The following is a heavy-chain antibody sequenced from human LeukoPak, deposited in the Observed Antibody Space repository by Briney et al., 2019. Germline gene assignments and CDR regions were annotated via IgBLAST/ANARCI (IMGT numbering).Heavy chain of an antibody. CDR3: AKTVLIRGFDP. V-gene: IGHV3-23*01. J-gene: IGHJ5*02. CDR2: ISGSGGST. D-gene: IGHD3-10*01. CDR1: GFIFSSYA. Sequence: GGSLRLSCVASGFIFSSYAMSWVRQAPGKGLQWVSAISGSGGSTFYADSVKGRFTISRDNPKNTLYLQTNSLRAEATAVYYCAKTVLIRGFDPWGQGTLVTVSS.